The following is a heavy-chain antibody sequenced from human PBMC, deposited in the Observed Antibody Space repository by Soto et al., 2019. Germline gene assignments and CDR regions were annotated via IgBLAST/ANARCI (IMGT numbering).Heavy chain of an antibody. CDR2: TRNKAKSYSA. J-gene: IGHJ4*02. CDR3: ARDTGGSYDY. D-gene: IGHD1-26*01. V-gene: IGHV3-72*01. Sequence: EVQLVESGGGLVQPGGSLRLSCAASGFTFSDYYMDWVRQVPGKGLEWVGRTRNKAKSYSAEYAPSVKGRFIIARHDLEDSMYLQMNSLNTEETAVYYCARDTGGSYDYWGQGALVTVSS. CDR1: GFTFSDYY.